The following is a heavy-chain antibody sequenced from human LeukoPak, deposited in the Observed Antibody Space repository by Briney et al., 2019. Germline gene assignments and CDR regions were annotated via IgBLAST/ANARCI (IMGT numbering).Heavy chain of an antibody. J-gene: IGHJ4*02. Sequence: ASVKVSCKASGYTFTSYYMHWVRQAPGQGLEWMGIINPSGGSTSYAQKFQGRVTMTRGTSTSTVYMELSSLRSEDTAVYYCARGQKTYYDFRSGYWTNLFDYWGQGTLVTVSS. V-gene: IGHV1-46*01. CDR3: ARGQKTYYDFRSGYWTNLFDY. D-gene: IGHD3-3*01. CDR1: GYTFTSYY. CDR2: INPSGGST.